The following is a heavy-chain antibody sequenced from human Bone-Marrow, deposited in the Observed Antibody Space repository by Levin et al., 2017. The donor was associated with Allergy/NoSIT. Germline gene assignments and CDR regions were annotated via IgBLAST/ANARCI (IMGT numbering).Heavy chain of an antibody. CDR1: GFSLSTPAVG. CDR2: TYWDGVE. Sequence: SGPTLVKPTQTLTLTCTFSGFSLSTPAVGVGWIRQPPGKALEWLALTYWDGVEHYRPSLRNRLTITKDASKSHVVLTMTDMDPVDTATYYCGHSSGWLCDYWGQGILVTVSS. V-gene: IGHV2-5*02. CDR3: GHSSGWLCDY. J-gene: IGHJ4*02. D-gene: IGHD5-12*01.